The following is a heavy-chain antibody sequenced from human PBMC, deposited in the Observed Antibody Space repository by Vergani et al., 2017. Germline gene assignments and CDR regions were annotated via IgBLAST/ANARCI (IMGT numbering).Heavy chain of an antibody. CDR1: GYTFTDYF. Sequence: QVQLVQSGAEVKKPGASVKVSRKASGYTFTDYFMHWVRQAPGQGLEWMGWINPNSGGTNYAQKFQGRVTMTRDTSISTAYMELSNLRSDDTAVYYCARVGTSSNRDYFDYWGQGTLVTGSS. J-gene: IGHJ4*02. V-gene: IGHV1-2*02. CDR2: INPNSGGT. CDR3: ARVGTSSNRDYFDY. D-gene: IGHD2-2*01.